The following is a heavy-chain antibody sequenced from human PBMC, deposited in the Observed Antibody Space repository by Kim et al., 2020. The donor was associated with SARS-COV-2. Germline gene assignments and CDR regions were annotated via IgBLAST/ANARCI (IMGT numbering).Heavy chain of an antibody. CDR2: DGNEE. CDR3: TGAGADY. Sequence: DGNEESYVDSVKGRFTISRDNARKSVFLQMHSLRPEDTAVYYCTGAGADYWGQGTLVTVSA. J-gene: IGHJ4*02. V-gene: IGHV3-7*01. D-gene: IGHD6-19*01.